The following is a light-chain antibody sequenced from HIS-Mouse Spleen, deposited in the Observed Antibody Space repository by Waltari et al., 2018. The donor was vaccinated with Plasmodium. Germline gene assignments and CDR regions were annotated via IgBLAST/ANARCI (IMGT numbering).Light chain of an antibody. CDR1: SSNTGAGYD. V-gene: IGLV1-40*01. Sequence: QSVLTQPPSVSGAPGQRVTISCTGSSSNTGAGYDVPLYQQLPGTAPKLLIYGNSNRPSGVPDRFSGSKSGTSASLAITGLQAEDEADYYCQSYDSSLSGSVFGGGTKLTVL. J-gene: IGLJ2*01. CDR2: GNS. CDR3: QSYDSSLSGSV.